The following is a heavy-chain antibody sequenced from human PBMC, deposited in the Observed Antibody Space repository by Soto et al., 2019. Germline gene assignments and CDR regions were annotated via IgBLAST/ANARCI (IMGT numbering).Heavy chain of an antibody. CDR3: ASGYYDILTGRGTKYYFDY. Sequence: SETLSLTCTVSGGSISSYYWSWIRQPPGKGLEWIGYIYYSGNTYYNPSLKSRVMISVDTSKNQFSLNLSSVTAADTAVYYCASGYYDILTGRGTKYYFDYWGQGALVTVSS. CDR2: IYYSGNT. J-gene: IGHJ4*02. V-gene: IGHV4-59*06. D-gene: IGHD3-9*01. CDR1: GGSISSYY.